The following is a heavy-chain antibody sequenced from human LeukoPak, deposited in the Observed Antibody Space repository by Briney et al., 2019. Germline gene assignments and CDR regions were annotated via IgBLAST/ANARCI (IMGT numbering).Heavy chain of an antibody. CDR3: ARYRRDGYNCYFDY. CDR2: IKQDGSEK. J-gene: IGHJ4*02. CDR1: GFTFSSYW. V-gene: IGHV3-7*01. D-gene: IGHD5-24*01. Sequence: GGSLRLSCAASGFTFSSYWMSWVRQAPGKGLEWVANIKQDGSEKYYVDSVKGRFTIPRDNAKNSLYLQMNSLRAEDTAVYYCARYRRDGYNCYFDYWGQGTLVTVSS.